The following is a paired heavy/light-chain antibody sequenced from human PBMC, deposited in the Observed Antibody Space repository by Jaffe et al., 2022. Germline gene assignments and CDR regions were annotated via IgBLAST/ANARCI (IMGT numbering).Light chain of an antibody. CDR1: QSVLYSSNNKNY. CDR2: WAS. Sequence: DIVMTQSPDSLAVSLGERATINCKSSQSVLYSSNNKNYLAWYQQKPGQPPKLLVSWASTRESGVPDRFSGSGSGTDFTLTIRSLQAEDVAVYYCQQYYSTPTFGGGTKVEIK. V-gene: IGKV4-1*01. CDR3: QQYYSTPT. J-gene: IGKJ4*02.
Heavy chain of an antibody. CDR1: GFTFSNSG. CDR3: ATVGDCSGGVCPYYFYQYYMDV. CDR2: ISGSGAST. D-gene: IGHD2-8*02. V-gene: IGHV3-23*01. Sequence: EVQLLESGGGLVQPGGSLRLSCAASGFTFSNSGMNWVRQAPGKGLEWVSAISGSGASTYSANSVQGRFTISRDNSENTLYLQMNSLRAEDTAVYYCATVGDCSGGVCPYYFYQYYMDVWGKGTTVTVSS. J-gene: IGHJ6*03.